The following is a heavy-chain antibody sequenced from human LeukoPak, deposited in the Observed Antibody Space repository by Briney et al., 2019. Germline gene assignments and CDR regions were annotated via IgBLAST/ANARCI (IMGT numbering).Heavy chain of an antibody. D-gene: IGHD4/OR15-4a*01. V-gene: IGHV3-30*02. CDR3: AKGYGESHFDS. CDR1: GFAFESYT. CDR2: IRFDGSNQ. J-gene: IGHJ4*02. Sequence: GGSLRLSCAASGFAFESYTMTWVRQAPGKGLEWVAFIRFDGSNQYYADSVKGRFTISRDNSNNTLFLQMNSLRVDDTAVYFCAKGYGESHFDSWGQGTLVTVSS.